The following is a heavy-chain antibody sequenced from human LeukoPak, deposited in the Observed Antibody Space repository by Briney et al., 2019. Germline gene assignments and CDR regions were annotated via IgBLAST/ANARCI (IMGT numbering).Heavy chain of an antibody. J-gene: IGHJ4*02. V-gene: IGHV3-21*01. CDR3: AREVGSGYYARIFDY. Sequence: GESLKISCAASGFTFSSYSMNWVRQAPGKGLEWVSSISSSSSYIYYADSVKGRFTISRDNAKNSLYLQMNSLRAEDTAVYYCAREVGSGYYARIFDYWGQGTLVTVSS. CDR1: GFTFSSYS. CDR2: ISSSSSYI. D-gene: IGHD3-3*01.